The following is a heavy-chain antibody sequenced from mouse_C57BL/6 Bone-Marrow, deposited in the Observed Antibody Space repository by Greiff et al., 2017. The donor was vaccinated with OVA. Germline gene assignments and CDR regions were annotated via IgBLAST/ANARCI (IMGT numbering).Heavy chain of an antibody. CDR3: ARTLIYYDYDGFAD. J-gene: IGHJ3*01. CDR2: IHPNSGST. CDR1: GYTFTSYW. V-gene: IGHV1-64*01. Sequence: QVQLQQPGAELVKPGASVKLSCKASGYTFTSYWMHWVKQRPGQGLEWIGMIHPNSGSTNYNEKFKSKATLTVDKSSSTAYMQLSSLTSEDSAVDYCARTLIYYDYDGFADWGQGTLVTVSA. D-gene: IGHD2-4*01.